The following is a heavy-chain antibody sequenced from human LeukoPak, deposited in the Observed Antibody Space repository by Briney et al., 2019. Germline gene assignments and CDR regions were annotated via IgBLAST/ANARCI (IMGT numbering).Heavy chain of an antibody. CDR2: IYPGDSDT. CDR1: GYSFTSYW. D-gene: IGHD6-6*01. V-gene: IGHV5-51*01. Sequence: GESLKISCKGSGYSFTSYWIGWVRQMPGKGLEWMGIIYPGDSDTRYSPSFQGQVTISADESISTAYLQWSSLKASDTAMYYCARQPYSSSSGVPEYYYYYGMDVWGQGTTVTVSS. CDR3: ARQPYSSSSGVPEYYYYYGMDV. J-gene: IGHJ6*02.